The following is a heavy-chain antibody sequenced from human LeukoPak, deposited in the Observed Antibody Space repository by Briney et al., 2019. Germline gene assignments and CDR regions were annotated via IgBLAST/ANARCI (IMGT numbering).Heavy chain of an antibody. D-gene: IGHD2-2*01. J-gene: IGHJ3*02. Sequence: GASVKVSCKASGGTFSSYAISWVRQAPGQGLEWMGGIIPIFGTANYAQKFQGRVTITTDESTSTAYMELSSLRSEDTAVYYCARESHFGGTSYDAFDIWGQGTKVTVSS. V-gene: IGHV1-69*05. CDR1: GGTFSSYA. CDR3: ARESHFGGTSYDAFDI. CDR2: IIPIFGTA.